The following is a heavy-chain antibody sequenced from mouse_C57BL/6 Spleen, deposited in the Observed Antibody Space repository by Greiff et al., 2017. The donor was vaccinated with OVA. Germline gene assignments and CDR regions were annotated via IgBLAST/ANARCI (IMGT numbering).Heavy chain of an antibody. CDR3: ATRGNYDYDDYAMDY. D-gene: IGHD2-4*01. J-gene: IGHJ4*01. CDR1: GYAFSSSW. CDR2: IYPGDGDT. Sequence: QVQLQQPGPELVKPGASVKISCKASGYAFSSSWMNWVKQRPGKGLEWIGRIYPGDGDTNYNGKFKGKATLTADKSSSTAYMQLSSLTSEDSAVYFCATRGNYDYDDYAMDYWGQGTSVTVSS. V-gene: IGHV1-82*01.